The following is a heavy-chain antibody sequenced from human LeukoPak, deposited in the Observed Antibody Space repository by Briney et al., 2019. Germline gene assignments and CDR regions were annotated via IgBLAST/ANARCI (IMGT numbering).Heavy chain of an antibody. J-gene: IGHJ4*02. D-gene: IGHD1-1*01. CDR3: ARDWDSRNDYFDP. CDR1: GYTFTSYG. CDR2: TSAHNDDT. Sequence: ASVKVSCKASGYTFTSYGISWVRQAPGQGLERMGWTSAHNDDTNYAETLQGRLTMTTDISTSTAYMELTSLRSDDTAVYYCARDWDSRNDYFDPWGQGTLVIVSS. V-gene: IGHV1-18*01.